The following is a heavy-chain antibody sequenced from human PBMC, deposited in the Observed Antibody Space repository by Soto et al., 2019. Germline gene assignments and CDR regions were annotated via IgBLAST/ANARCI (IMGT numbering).Heavy chain of an antibody. CDR3: ARGVWFGELLLYYYYYGMDV. CDR2: MNPNSGNT. D-gene: IGHD3-10*01. CDR1: GYTFTSYD. V-gene: IGHV1-8*01. J-gene: IGHJ6*02. Sequence: QVQLVQSGAEVKKPGASVKVSCKASGYTFTSYDINWVRHATGQGLEWMRWMNPNSGNTGYAQKFQGRVTMTRNTSISTAYMELSSLRSEDTAVYYCARGVWFGELLLYYYYYGMDVWGQGTTVTVSS.